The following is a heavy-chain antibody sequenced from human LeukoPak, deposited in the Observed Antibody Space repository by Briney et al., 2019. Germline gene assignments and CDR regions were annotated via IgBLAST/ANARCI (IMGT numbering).Heavy chain of an antibody. Sequence: SQTLSLTCTVSGDSISSSSYYWGWIRQPPGKGLEWIGSIYYSGSTYYNPSLKSRVTISVDTSKNQFSLKLSSVAAADTAVYYCARSGPSVYYYYYYMDVWGKGTTVTVSS. CDR1: GDSISSSSYY. D-gene: IGHD1-14*01. V-gene: IGHV4-39*01. CDR2: IYYSGST. CDR3: ARSGPSVYYYYYYMDV. J-gene: IGHJ6*03.